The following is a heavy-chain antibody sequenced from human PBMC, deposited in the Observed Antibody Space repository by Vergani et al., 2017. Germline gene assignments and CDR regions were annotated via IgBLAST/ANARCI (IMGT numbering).Heavy chain of an antibody. J-gene: IGHJ4*02. CDR1: VGSISPYY. D-gene: IGHD6-6*01. CDR3: AREYSSSVGFLAY. Sequence: QVQLQESGPGLVKPSETLSLTCIVSVGSISPYYWSWIRQPAWKGLEWIGRIYTSDSTNYNPSLKIRVTMSVDTSKNQFSLKLRSVTAADTAVYYCAREYSSSVGFLAYWGQGTMVTVSS. CDR2: IYTSDST. V-gene: IGHV4-4*07.